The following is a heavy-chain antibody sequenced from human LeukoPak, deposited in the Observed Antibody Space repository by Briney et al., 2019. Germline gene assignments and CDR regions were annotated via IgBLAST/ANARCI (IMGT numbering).Heavy chain of an antibody. CDR1: GFTFSSYA. CDR2: ISGSGGRR. D-gene: IGHD3-22*01. CDR3: AKEYYYDSSGYYYPRAEYFQH. Sequence: GXSLRLSCAASGFTFSSYAMSWVRQAPGKGLEWVSAISGSGGRRYYADSVKGRLTISRENTKNKMYVKMNRLRAEDTAVYYCAKEYYYDSSGYYYPRAEYFQHWGQGTLVTVSS. J-gene: IGHJ1*01. V-gene: IGHV3-23*01.